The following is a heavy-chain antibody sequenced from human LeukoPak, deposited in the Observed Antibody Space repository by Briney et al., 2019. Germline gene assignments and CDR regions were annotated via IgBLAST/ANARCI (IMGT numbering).Heavy chain of an antibody. CDR1: GGSITGDPHY. CDR2: VSASGRT. CDR3: ARANYYDSTGCYHDY. D-gene: IGHD3-22*01. V-gene: IGHV4-61*09. J-gene: IGHJ4*02. Sequence: SETLSLTCTVSGGSITGDPHYWTWIRQSAGEGLEWLGHVSASGRTTYNPSLKSRVAISVDTSKKKFFLRLASVTAADTAVYYCARANYYDSTGCYHDYWGQGTLVTVSS.